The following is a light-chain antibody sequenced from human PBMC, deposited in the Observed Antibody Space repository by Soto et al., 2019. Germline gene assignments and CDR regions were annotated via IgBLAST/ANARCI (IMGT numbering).Light chain of an antibody. Sequence: DIQMTQSPSSLSASVGDRVTITCRASQSISSYLNWYQQKPGKAPKLLIYAASSLQSGGPSRFGGSGSGTDFTLPISSLQPEDFATYYGQQSYSTPYTFGQGPSWRSN. CDR3: QQSYSTPYT. CDR2: AAS. CDR1: QSISSY. V-gene: IGKV1-39*01. J-gene: IGKJ2*01.